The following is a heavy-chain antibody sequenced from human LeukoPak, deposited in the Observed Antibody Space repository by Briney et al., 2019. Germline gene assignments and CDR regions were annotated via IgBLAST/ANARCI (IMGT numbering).Heavy chain of an antibody. D-gene: IGHD6-19*01. Sequence: PSETLSLTCAVYGGSFSGYYWSWIRQPPGKGLEWIGEINHSGSTNYNPSLKSRVTISVDTSKNQFSLKLSSVTAADTAVYYWARGSRVYSYSSGWFPFDYWGQGTLVTVSS. CDR2: INHSGST. CDR3: ARGSRVYSYSSGWFPFDY. V-gene: IGHV4-34*01. CDR1: GGSFSGYY. J-gene: IGHJ4*02.